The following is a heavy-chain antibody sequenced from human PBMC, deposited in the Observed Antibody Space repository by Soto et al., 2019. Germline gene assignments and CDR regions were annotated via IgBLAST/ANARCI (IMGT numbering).Heavy chain of an antibody. CDR1: GYTFTSYG. Sequence: SVNVSCKASGYTFTSYGISWVRQAPGQGLEWMGWISAYNGNTNYAQKLQGRVTMTTDTSTSTAYMELRSLRSDDTAVYYCAHSLIVTTGYYYGMDVWGQGTTVTVSS. CDR3: AHSLIVTTGYYYGMDV. CDR2: ISAYNGNT. D-gene: IGHD2-8*01. V-gene: IGHV1-18*01. J-gene: IGHJ6*02.